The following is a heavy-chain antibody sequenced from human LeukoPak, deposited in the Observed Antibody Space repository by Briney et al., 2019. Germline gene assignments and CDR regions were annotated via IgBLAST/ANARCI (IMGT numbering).Heavy chain of an antibody. CDR3: AKDLGRGWDSYYMDV. CDR1: GFTFSSYS. D-gene: IGHD3-10*01. CDR2: ISSSSTI. V-gene: IGHV3-48*01. J-gene: IGHJ6*03. Sequence: GGSLRLSCAASGFTFSSYSMNWVRQAPGKGLEWVSYISSSSTIYYADSVKGRFTISRDNSKNTLYLQMNSLRAEDTAVYYCAKDLGRGWDSYYMDVWGKGTTVAVSS.